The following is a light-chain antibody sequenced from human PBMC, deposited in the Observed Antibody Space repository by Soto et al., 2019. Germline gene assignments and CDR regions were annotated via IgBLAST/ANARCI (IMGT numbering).Light chain of an antibody. J-gene: IGLJ2*01. Sequence: QSALTQPASVSGSPGQSITISCIGSSSDVGGYNYVSWYQHHPGRVPKPMIFEVSDWPSGVSSRFSGSKSGNTAYLTISGLQAEDEADYYCSSFSSTSTIVFGGGTKLTVL. V-gene: IGLV2-14*01. CDR1: SSDVGGYNY. CDR2: EVS. CDR3: SSFSSTSTIV.